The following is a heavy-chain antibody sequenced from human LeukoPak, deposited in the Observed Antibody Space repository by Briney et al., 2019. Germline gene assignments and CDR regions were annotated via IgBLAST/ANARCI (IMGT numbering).Heavy chain of an antibody. D-gene: IGHD2-21*02. V-gene: IGHV3-48*02. CDR1: GFTFRNFG. CDR2: ISSSSTTI. J-gene: IGHJ4*02. Sequence: GGSLRLSCAASGFTFRNFGMHWVRQAPGKGLEWVSYISSSSTTIYYADSVKGRFTISRDNAKNSLYLQMNSLRDEDTAVYYCARDSLYGDPFFDYWGQGTLVTVSS. CDR3: ARDSLYGDPFFDY.